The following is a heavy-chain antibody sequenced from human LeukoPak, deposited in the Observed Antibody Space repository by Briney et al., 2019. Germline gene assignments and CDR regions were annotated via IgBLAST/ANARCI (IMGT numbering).Heavy chain of an antibody. CDR3: ARLRDGHYGKPGTVDY. CDR1: GGSISNRTYY. D-gene: IGHD1-7*01. J-gene: IGHJ4*02. CDR2: IYYSGST. V-gene: IGHV4-39*01. Sequence: PSETLSLTCSVSGGSISNRTYYWGWIRQPPGKGLEWIGSIYYSGSTYYNPSLKSRVTISVDTSKNQFSLKLSSVTAADTAVYYCARLRDGHYGKPGTVDYWGQGTLVTVSS.